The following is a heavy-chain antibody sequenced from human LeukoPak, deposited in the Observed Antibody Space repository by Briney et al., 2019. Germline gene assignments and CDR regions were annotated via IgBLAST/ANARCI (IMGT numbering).Heavy chain of an antibody. Sequence: SETLSLTCAVYGGSFSGYYWSCIRQPPGKGLEWSGEINHSGSTNYNPSLKSRVTISVDTSKNQFSLKLSCVTAADTAVYYCARASRDAIAVAGTGNWFDPWGQGTLVTVSS. V-gene: IGHV4-34*01. J-gene: IGHJ5*02. CDR3: ARASRDAIAVAGTGNWFDP. D-gene: IGHD6-19*01. CDR2: INHSGST. CDR1: GGSFSGYY.